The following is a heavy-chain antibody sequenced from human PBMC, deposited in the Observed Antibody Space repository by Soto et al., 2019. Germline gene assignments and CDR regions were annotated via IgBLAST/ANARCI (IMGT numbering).Heavy chain of an antibody. CDR1: GYTLTELS. CDR2: FDPEDGET. Sequence: ASVKVSCKVSGYTLTELSMHWVRQAPGKGLEWMGGFDPEDGETIYAQKFQGRVTMTEDTSTDTAYMELSSLRSEDTAVYYCATDRMVQEVGPYAFDICGQWPMAPVSS. D-gene: IGHD3-10*01. CDR3: ATDRMVQEVGPYAFDI. V-gene: IGHV1-24*01. J-gene: IGHJ3*02.